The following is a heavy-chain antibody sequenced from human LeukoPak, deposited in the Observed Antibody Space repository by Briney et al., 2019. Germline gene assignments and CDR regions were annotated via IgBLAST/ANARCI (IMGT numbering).Heavy chain of an antibody. CDR3: AKDTEVSVAGHYFDY. CDR1: GFTFSSYA. D-gene: IGHD6-19*01. CDR2: ISGSGYST. Sequence: QSGGSLRLSSAASGFTFSSYAMSWVRQAPGKGLEWVSAISGSGYSTNYPDSVKGRFTISRDNSKNTLHLQMNGLRAEDTAVYYCAKDTEVSVAGHYFDYWGQGTLVTVSS. J-gene: IGHJ4*02. V-gene: IGHV3-23*01.